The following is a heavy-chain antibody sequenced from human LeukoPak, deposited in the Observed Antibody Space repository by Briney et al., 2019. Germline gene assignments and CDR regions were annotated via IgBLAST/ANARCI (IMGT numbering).Heavy chain of an antibody. J-gene: IGHJ4*02. CDR2: ISGSGGST. Sequence: PGGSLRLSCAASGFTFSSYAMSWARQAPGKGLEWVSAISGSGGSTYYADSVKGRFTISRDNSKNTLYLQMNSLRAEDTAVYYCAKGAVAGIRPLYYFDYWGQGTLVTVSS. D-gene: IGHD6-19*01. CDR3: AKGAVAGIRPLYYFDY. V-gene: IGHV3-23*01. CDR1: GFTFSSYA.